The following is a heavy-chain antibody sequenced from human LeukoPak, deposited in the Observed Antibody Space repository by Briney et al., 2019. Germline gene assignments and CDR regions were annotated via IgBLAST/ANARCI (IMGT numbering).Heavy chain of an antibody. Sequence: GRSLRLSCAASGFTFDDYAMHWVRQAPGKGLEWVSGISWNSGSIGYADSVKGRFTISRDNAKNSLYLQMNSLRAEDTALYYCAKGFRSYPYYYYGMDVGGQGTTVTVSS. D-gene: IGHD3-10*01. CDR1: GFTFDDYA. J-gene: IGHJ6*02. V-gene: IGHV3-9*01. CDR2: ISWNSGSI. CDR3: AKGFRSYPYYYYGMDV.